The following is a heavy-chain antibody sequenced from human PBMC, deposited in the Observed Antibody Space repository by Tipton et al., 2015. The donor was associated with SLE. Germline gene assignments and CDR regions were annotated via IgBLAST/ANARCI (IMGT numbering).Heavy chain of an antibody. V-gene: IGHV4-34*01. Sequence: TLSLTCAVSGASFSGYSWNWTRQFPGKGLEWIGQFNHGGTTNYSPSLKSRVTISIDMSKNQFSLSPTSVTAADTAVYYCARELDIMYTTYLDYWGQGPLVTVSS. CDR2: FNHGGTT. D-gene: IGHD5/OR15-5a*01. CDR1: GASFSGYS. CDR3: ARELDIMYTTYLDY. J-gene: IGHJ4*02.